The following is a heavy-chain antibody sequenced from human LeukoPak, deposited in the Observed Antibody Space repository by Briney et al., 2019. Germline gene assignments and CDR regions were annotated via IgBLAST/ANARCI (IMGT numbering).Heavy chain of an antibody. CDR1: GGSISSSSYY. CDR3: ARDPSGSYAEHFDY. Sequence: SETLSLTCTVSGGSISSSSYYWGWIRQPPGKGLEWIGSIYYSGSTYYNPSLKSRVTISVDTSKNQFSLKLSSVTVADTAVYYCARDPSGSYAEHFDYWGQGTLVTVSS. D-gene: IGHD1-26*01. J-gene: IGHJ4*02. CDR2: IYYSGST. V-gene: IGHV4-39*07.